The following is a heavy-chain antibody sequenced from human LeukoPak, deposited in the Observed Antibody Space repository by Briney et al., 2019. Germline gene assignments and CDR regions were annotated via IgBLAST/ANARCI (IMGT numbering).Heavy chain of an antibody. CDR1: GGSISSGDYY. J-gene: IGHJ4*02. V-gene: IGHV4-30-4*08. D-gene: IGHD3-22*01. CDR2: IYYSGST. Sequence: PSQTLSLTCTVSGGSISSGDYYGSWIRQPPGKGLEWIGYIYYSGSTYYNPSLKSRVTISVDTSKNQFSLKLSSVTAADTAVYYCARASSGYYYPSDYWGQGTLVTVSS. CDR3: ARASSGYYYPSDY.